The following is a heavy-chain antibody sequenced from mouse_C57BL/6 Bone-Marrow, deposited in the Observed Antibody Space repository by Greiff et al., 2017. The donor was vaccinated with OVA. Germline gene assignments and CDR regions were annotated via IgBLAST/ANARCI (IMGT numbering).Heavy chain of an antibody. CDR1: GYTFTSYW. CDR3: AYYYGSSHWYFDG. CDR2: IYPGSGST. J-gene: IGHJ1*03. Sequence: QVHVKQPGAELVKPGASVKMSCKASGYTFTSYWITWVKQRPGQGLEWIGDIYPGSGSTNYNEKFKSKATLTVDTSSSTAYMQLSSLTSEDSAVYYCAYYYGSSHWYFDGWGTGTTVTVSS. D-gene: IGHD1-1*01. V-gene: IGHV1-55*01.